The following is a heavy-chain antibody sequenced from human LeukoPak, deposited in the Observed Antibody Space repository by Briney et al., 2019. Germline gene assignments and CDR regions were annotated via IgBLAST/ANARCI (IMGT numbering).Heavy chain of an antibody. CDR2: ITYNSGTI. V-gene: IGHV3-48*02. CDR3: GILPPGY. J-gene: IGHJ4*02. Sequence: GGSLRLSCAASGYTFSSYSMNWVRQAPGKGLEWVSYITYNSGTIYYTDSVKGRFTISRDDAKNTLYLLMNSLGDEDTAVYYCGILPPGYWGQGTQVTVS. D-gene: IGHD2-8*02. CDR1: GYTFSSYS.